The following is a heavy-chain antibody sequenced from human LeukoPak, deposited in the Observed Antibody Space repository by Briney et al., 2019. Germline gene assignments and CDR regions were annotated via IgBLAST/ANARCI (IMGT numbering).Heavy chain of an antibody. CDR1: GFTFSSYG. CDR3: AKGHYYGSGSLDY. V-gene: IGHV3-23*01. Sequence: GMSLRLSCAASGFTFSSYGMSWVRQAPGKGLEWVSAIGGRDGSTYYADSVKGRFTISRDNSKNTLYVQMNSLRAEDTAVYYCAKGHYYGSGSLDYWGQGTLVTVSS. J-gene: IGHJ4*02. D-gene: IGHD3-10*01. CDR2: IGGRDGST.